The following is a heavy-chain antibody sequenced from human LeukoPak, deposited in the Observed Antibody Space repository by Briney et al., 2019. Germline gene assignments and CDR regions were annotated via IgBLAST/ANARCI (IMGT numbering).Heavy chain of an antibody. CDR2: SGTDGDT. CDR3: AKKRPCNYPHDS. Sequence: PGGSLRLSCAASGFSFSSSGMNWVRQAPGKGLEWVSTSGTDGDTYYADSVKGRFTISRDNSKNTLYLQMTSLRAEDTAVYYCAKKRPCNYPHDSWGQGTLVTVSP. J-gene: IGHJ4*02. V-gene: IGHV3-23*01. D-gene: IGHD2/OR15-2a*01. CDR1: GFSFSSSG.